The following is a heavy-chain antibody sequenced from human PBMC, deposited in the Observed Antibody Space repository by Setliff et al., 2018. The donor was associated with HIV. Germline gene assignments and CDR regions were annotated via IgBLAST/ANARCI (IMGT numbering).Heavy chain of an antibody. CDR1: GYSFTGYY. CDR2: INPKSGAT. D-gene: IGHD2-2*01. CDR3: ARKDGVGYCVSNSCYGIGPIDF. Sequence: ASVKVSCKASGYSFTGYYVNWVRQAPGQGLEWMGRINPKSGATNLAQKFQGRVTLTRDTSVTTVYMELTSLRSDDTAVYYCARKDGVGYCVSNSCYGIGPIDFWGQGSLVTVSS. V-gene: IGHV1-2*06. J-gene: IGHJ4*02.